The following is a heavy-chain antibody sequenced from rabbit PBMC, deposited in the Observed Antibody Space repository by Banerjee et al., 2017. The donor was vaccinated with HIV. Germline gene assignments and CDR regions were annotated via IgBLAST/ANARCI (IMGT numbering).Heavy chain of an antibody. Sequence: QSLEESGGGLVQPEGSLTLTCTASGFSFSSNAMCWVRQAPGKGLEWIACIYAGSSGDTYYANWAKGRFTISKTSSTTVTLQMTSLTAADTATYFCARRYSGGSGGYIALWGPGTLVTVS. J-gene: IGHJ4*01. CDR2: IYAGSSGDT. CDR1: GFSFSSNA. CDR3: ARRYSGGSGGYIAL. D-gene: IGHD1-1*01. V-gene: IGHV1S40*01.